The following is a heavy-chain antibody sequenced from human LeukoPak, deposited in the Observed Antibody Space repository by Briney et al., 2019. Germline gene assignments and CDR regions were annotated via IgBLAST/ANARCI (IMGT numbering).Heavy chain of an antibody. J-gene: IGHJ4*02. CDR3: ARDFAVTSRGY. CDR1: GGSFSGYY. D-gene: IGHD4-17*01. CDR2: INHSGST. Sequence: TPSETLSLTCAVYGGSFSGYYWSWIRQPPWKGLEWIGEINHSGSTNYNPSLKSRVTISVDTSKNQFSLKLSSVTAADTAVYYCARDFAVTSRGYWGQGTLVTVSS. V-gene: IGHV4-34*01.